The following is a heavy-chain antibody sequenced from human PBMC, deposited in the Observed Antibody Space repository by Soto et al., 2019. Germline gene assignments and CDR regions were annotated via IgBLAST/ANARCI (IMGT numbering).Heavy chain of an antibody. D-gene: IGHD3-3*01. J-gene: IGHJ6*02. V-gene: IGHV3-48*02. CDR3: ARIKLVEWFFINVDVYDMDV. Sequence: PGGSLRLSCVASGFSLSDYAVNWVRQAPGKGLEWVSFISSDSRTIYYADSVEGRFTVFRDNARNSVSLQMDSLRDEDAAVYYCARIKLVEWFFINVDVYDMDVWGQGTPVTVSS. CDR2: ISSDSRTI. CDR1: GFSLSDYA.